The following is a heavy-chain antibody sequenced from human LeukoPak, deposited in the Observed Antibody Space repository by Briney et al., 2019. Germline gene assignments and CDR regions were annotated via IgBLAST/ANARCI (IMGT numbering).Heavy chain of an antibody. CDR1: GFTFSSYW. CDR2: ISSSDSTI. J-gene: IGHJ4*02. Sequence: PGGSLRLSCAASGFTFSSYWMHWVRQAPGKGLVWVSHISSSDSTINYADSVKGRFTVSRDNAKDSLYLQMNSLRAEDTAVYYCARESRETHSVYEYYFDYWGQGALVTVSS. V-gene: IGHV3-48*04. CDR3: ARESRETHSVYEYYFDY. D-gene: IGHD5/OR15-5a*01.